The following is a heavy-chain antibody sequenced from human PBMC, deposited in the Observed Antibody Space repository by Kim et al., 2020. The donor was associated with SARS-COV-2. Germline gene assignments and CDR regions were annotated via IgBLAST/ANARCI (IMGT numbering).Heavy chain of an antibody. D-gene: IGHD3-10*01. CDR3: TIDRVTIIRGVSDFDF. V-gene: IGHV3-15*01. Sequence: GGSLRLSCAASGFTFNYAWMSWVRQAPGKGLEWVGRIKSKTDGGTTDYAAPVKGRFTISRDDSKNTLYLQMNSLKTEDTAVYYCTIDRVTIIRGVSDFDFWGQGTLVTVSS. CDR1: GFTFNYAW. CDR2: IKSKTDGGTT. J-gene: IGHJ4*02.